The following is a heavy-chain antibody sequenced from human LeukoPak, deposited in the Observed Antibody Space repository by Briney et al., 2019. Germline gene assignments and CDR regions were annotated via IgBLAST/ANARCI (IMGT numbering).Heavy chain of an antibody. D-gene: IGHD3-10*01. V-gene: IGHV3-48*03. Sequence: PGGSLRLSCAASGFTFSSYEMNWVRQAPGKGLEWVSYISSTGSTIYYAESVKGRFTISRDNAKTSLYLQMNSLRAEDTAVYYCARDAMVRGVISRWAYWGQGTLVTVSS. J-gene: IGHJ4*02. CDR1: GFTFSSYE. CDR3: ARDAMVRGVISRWAY. CDR2: ISSTGSTI.